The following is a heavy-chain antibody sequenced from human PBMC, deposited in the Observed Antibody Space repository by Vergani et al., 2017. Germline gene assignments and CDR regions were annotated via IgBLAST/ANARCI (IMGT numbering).Heavy chain of an antibody. CDR1: GFTFSDYY. V-gene: IGHV3-11*06. D-gene: IGHD2-15*01. Sequence: QVQLVESGGGLVKPGGSLRLSCAASGFTFSDYYMSWIRQAPGKGLEWVSYISSSSSYTNYADSVKGRFTISRDNAKNSLYLQMNSLRAEDTAVYYCARYCSGGSCYSGGPNWLDPWGQGTLVTVSS. J-gene: IGHJ5*02. CDR2: ISSSSSYT. CDR3: ARYCSGGSCYSGGPNWLDP.